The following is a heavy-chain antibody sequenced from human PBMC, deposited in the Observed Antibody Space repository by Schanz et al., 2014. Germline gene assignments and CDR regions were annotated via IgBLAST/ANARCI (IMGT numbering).Heavy chain of an antibody. Sequence: EVQLLESGGGLVKPGGSLRLSCAASGFTFSNAWMSWVRQAPGKGLEWVANIRQEGSEKYYVDSVKGRFTVSRDDAKNSLYLQMNSLRVEDTAVYYCARSEMDRGVIWGYWGQGTLVTVSS. D-gene: IGHD3-10*01. V-gene: IGHV3-7*01. CDR3: ARSEMDRGVIWGY. CDR2: IRQEGSEK. J-gene: IGHJ4*02. CDR1: GFTFSNAW.